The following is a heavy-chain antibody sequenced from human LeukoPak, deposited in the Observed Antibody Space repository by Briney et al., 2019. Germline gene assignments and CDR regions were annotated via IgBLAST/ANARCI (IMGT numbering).Heavy chain of an antibody. V-gene: IGHV4-39*07. Sequence: SETLSLTCTVSGGSISSSSYYWGWIRQPPGKGLEWIGSIYYSGSTYYNPSLKSRVTISVDTSKNQFSLKLSSVTAADTAVYYCARERSDSSGYYSGGDAFDIWGQGTMVTVSS. CDR1: GGSISSSSYY. J-gene: IGHJ3*02. D-gene: IGHD3-22*01. CDR2: IYYSGST. CDR3: ARERSDSSGYYSGGDAFDI.